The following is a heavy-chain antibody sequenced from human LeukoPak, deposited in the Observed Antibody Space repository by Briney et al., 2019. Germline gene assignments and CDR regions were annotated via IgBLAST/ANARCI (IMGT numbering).Heavy chain of an antibody. CDR1: GFTFSSYA. V-gene: IGHV3-30*04. Sequence: GGSLRLSCAASGFTFSSYAIQWVRQAPGKGLEGVAVISYDGSNKNYADSVKGRFTISRDNPRNTLYLQMNSLRAEDTAVYYCAREGSSGWYRGYFQHWGQGTLVTVSS. CDR3: AREGSSGWYRGYFQH. J-gene: IGHJ1*01. CDR2: ISYDGSNK. D-gene: IGHD6-19*01.